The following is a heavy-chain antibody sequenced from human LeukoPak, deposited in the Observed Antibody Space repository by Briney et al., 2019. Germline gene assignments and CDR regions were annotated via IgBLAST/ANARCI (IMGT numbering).Heavy chain of an antibody. J-gene: IGHJ4*02. CDR3: AKGAGDTGYYFDY. Sequence: GGSLRLSCAASGFTFTSYAMNWVRQAPGKGLEWVSGIRVGGETYYADSVKGRFTISRDISENTLYLQMSGLRAEDTAVYHCAKGAGDTGYYFDYWGQGTLVTVSS. V-gene: IGHV3-23*01. CDR2: IRVGGET. D-gene: IGHD7-27*01. CDR1: GFTFTSYA.